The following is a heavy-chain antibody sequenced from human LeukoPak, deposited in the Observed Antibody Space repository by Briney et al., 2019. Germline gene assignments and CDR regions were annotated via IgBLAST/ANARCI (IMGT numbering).Heavy chain of an antibody. V-gene: IGHV3-66*01. J-gene: IGHJ3*02. Sequence: PGGSLRLSCAASGFTVSSNYMSWVRQAPGKGLEWVSVIYSGGSTYYADSVKGRFTISRDNSKNTLYLQMNSLRAEDTAVYYCARERGSGSYPDAFDIWGQGTMVTVSS. CDR2: IYSGGST. CDR1: GFTVSSNY. D-gene: IGHD3-10*01. CDR3: ARERGSGSYPDAFDI.